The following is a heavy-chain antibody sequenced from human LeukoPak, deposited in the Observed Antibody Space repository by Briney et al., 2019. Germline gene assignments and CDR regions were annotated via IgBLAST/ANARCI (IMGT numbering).Heavy chain of an antibody. CDR3: AGDIISKQWLPSADAFDI. J-gene: IGHJ3*02. V-gene: IGHV1-18*01. Sequence: ASVKVSCKASGYTFTSYGISWVRQAPGQGLEWMGWISAYNGNTNYAQKLQGRVTMTTDTSTSTAYMELRSLRSDDTAVYYCAGDIISKQWLPSADAFDIWGQGTMVTVSS. D-gene: IGHD6-19*01. CDR1: GYTFTSYG. CDR2: ISAYNGNT.